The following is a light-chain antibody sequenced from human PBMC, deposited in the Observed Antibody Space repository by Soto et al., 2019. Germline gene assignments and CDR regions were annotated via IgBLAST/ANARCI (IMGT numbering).Light chain of an antibody. CDR3: QKYYSIPFT. V-gene: IGKV3-11*01. CDR1: QSVRTY. Sequence: EIVLTQSPATLSLSPGERATLSCRASQSVRTYLAWYQQKPGQAPRLLISDASNRAKGIPARFSGSGSGTDFTLNIDNLEPEDFAIYYCQKYYSIPFTFGQGTKLEI. J-gene: IGKJ2*01. CDR2: DAS.